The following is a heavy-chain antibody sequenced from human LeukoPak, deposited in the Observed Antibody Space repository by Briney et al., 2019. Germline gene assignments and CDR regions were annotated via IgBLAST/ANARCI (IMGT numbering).Heavy chain of an antibody. CDR1: GDSITGYS. Sequence: SETLSLTCSVSGDSITGYSWSWIRQTPGKGLEWIGYIYYNGDTHYNPSLNSRLSVSVDTPKKQFSLNLRSVTAADTAVYYCVRGPYGSSISNWFDPWGQGLLVTVSS. V-gene: IGHV4-59*01. D-gene: IGHD3-10*01. CDR2: IYYNGDT. CDR3: VRGPYGSSISNWFDP. J-gene: IGHJ5*02.